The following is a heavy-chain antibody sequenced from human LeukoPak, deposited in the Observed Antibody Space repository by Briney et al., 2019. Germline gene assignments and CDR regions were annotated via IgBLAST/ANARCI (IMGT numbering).Heavy chain of an antibody. CDR2: IKSKLDGGTT. J-gene: IGHJ4*02. CDR3: TTGGLTVDY. CDR1: GFTFSSYS. Sequence: PGGSLRLSCAASGFTFSSYSMSWVRQAPGKGLEWVARIKSKLDGGTTDYAPPVKGRFTVSRDDSKDRLYLQMNSLKTEDTAVYYCTTGGLTVDYWGQGILVTVSS. D-gene: IGHD2-15*01. V-gene: IGHV3-15*01.